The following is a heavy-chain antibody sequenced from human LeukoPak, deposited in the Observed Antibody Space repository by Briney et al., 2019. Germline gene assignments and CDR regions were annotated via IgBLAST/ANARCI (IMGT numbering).Heavy chain of an antibody. V-gene: IGHV1-8*02. CDR1: GYTFTSYD. CDR3: VKDSGAGSYGYHMDV. CDR2: MNPNSGNT. J-gene: IGHJ6*03. D-gene: IGHD3-10*01. Sequence: ASVKVSCKASGYTFTSYDINWVRQATGQGLEWMGWMNPNSGNTGYAQKFQGRVTMTRNTSISTAYMELSSLRSEDTAVYYCVKDSGAGSYGYHMDVWAKGTMVIVSS.